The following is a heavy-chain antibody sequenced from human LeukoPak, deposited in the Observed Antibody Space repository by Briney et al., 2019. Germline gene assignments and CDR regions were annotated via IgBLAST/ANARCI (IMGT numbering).Heavy chain of an antibody. CDR2: ISGSGGST. CDR3: AKGRSAPYYFDY. CDR1: GFIFSSYA. V-gene: IGHV3-23*01. Sequence: GGSLRLSCAASGFIFSSYAMNWVRQAPGKGLEWVSGISGSGGSTYYANSVKGRFTVSRDNSKNTVYLQMNSLRGEDTAIYYCAKGRSAPYYFDYWGQGTLVTVSS. J-gene: IGHJ4*02.